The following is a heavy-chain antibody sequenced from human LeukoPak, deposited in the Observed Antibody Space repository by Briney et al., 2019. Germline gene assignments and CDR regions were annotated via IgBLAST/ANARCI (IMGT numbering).Heavy chain of an antibody. D-gene: IGHD6-13*01. CDR1: GGSISSSSYY. V-gene: IGHV4-39*07. CDR2: IYYSGST. Sequence: SETLSLTCTVSGGSISSSSYYWGWIRQPPGKGLEWIGSIYYSGSTYYNPSLKSRVTISVDTSKNQFSLKLSSVTAADTAVYYCARDQLYSSPFFSPSFDPGNWLDPWGQGTLVTVSS. J-gene: IGHJ5*02. CDR3: ARDQLYSSPFFSPSFDPGNWLDP.